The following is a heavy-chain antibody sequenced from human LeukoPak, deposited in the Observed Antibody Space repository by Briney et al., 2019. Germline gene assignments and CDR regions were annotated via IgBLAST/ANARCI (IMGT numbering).Heavy chain of an antibody. D-gene: IGHD3-22*01. V-gene: IGHV3-23*01. Sequence: GGSLRLSCAASGFTFTNYAMSWVRQAPGKGLEWVSAISESGSNTYYADSVKGRFTISRDNSKNTLYLQMNSLRAEGMAVYYCAMIKRDFWGQGTLVTVSS. CDR1: GFTFTNYA. CDR3: AMIKRDF. CDR2: ISESGSNT. J-gene: IGHJ4*02.